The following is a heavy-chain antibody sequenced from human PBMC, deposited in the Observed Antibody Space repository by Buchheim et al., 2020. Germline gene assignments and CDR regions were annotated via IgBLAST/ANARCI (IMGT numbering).Heavy chain of an antibody. CDR2: ISYDGRNK. D-gene: IGHD3-22*01. J-gene: IGHJ3*02. Sequence: QVQLVESGGGVVQPGRSLRLSCAASGFTFSSYAMHWVRQAPGKGLEWVAVISYDGRNKYYADSVKGRFTISRDNSKNTLYLQMNSLRAEDTAVYYCARDPFWSDYDSSGYGAFDIWGQGT. CDR1: GFTFSSYA. V-gene: IGHV3-30*04. CDR3: ARDPFWSDYDSSGYGAFDI.